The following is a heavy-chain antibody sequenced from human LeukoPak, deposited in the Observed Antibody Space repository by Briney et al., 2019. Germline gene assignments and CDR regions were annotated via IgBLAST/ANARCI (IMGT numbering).Heavy chain of an antibody. Sequence: GGSLRLSCSASGFIISVYAMHWVRQAPGKGLEYVSAISANGGSTYYADSVKGRFTISRDTSKNTLYLQMSGLRAEDTAMYHCVKDLYKGDSASWYFFHYWGQGTLVTVSS. J-gene: IGHJ4*02. CDR3: VKDLYKGDSASWYFFHY. V-gene: IGHV3-64D*06. D-gene: IGHD6-13*01. CDR1: GFIISVYA. CDR2: ISANGGST.